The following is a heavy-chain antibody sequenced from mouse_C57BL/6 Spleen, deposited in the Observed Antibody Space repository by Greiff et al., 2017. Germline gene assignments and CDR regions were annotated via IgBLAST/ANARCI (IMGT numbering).Heavy chain of an antibody. CDR1: GYAFTNYL. V-gene: IGHV1-54*01. CDR3: AREGATIVTTYFDY. CDR2: INPGSGGT. D-gene: IGHD2-5*01. J-gene: IGHJ2*01. Sequence: QVQLQQSGAELVRPGTSVKVSCKASGYAFTNYLIEWVKQRPGQGLEWIGVINPGSGGTNYNEKFKGKATLTADKSSSTAYMQLSSLTSEDSAVYFCAREGATIVTTYFDYWGQGTTRRVAA.